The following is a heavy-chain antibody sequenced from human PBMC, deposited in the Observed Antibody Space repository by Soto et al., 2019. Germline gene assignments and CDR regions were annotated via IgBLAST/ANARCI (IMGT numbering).Heavy chain of an antibody. D-gene: IGHD6-19*01. CDR2: INPNSGGT. CDR1: GYTFTGYY. CDR3: ARKWGISSGWDPNFDY. Sequence: ASVKVSCKASGYTFTGYYMHWVRQAPGQGLERMGWINPNSGGTNYAQKFQGWVTMTRDTSISTAYMELSRLRSDDTAVYYCARKWGISSGWDPNFDYWGQGTLVTVSS. V-gene: IGHV1-2*04. J-gene: IGHJ4*02.